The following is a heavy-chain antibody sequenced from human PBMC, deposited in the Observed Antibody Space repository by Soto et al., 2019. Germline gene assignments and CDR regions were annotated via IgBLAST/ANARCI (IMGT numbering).Heavy chain of an antibody. CDR3: ARDYYDILTGYYGFDP. J-gene: IGHJ5*02. D-gene: IGHD3-9*01. CDR2: IYHSGST. CDR1: GGSISSGRYS. V-gene: IGHV4-30-2*01. Sequence: KAXAILSLPCAVSGGSISSGRYSWSWIRQPPGKGLEWIGYIYHSGSTYYNPSLKSRVTISVDRSKNQFSLKLSSVTAADTAVYYRARDYYDILTGYYGFDPCGQGTLVTVSS.